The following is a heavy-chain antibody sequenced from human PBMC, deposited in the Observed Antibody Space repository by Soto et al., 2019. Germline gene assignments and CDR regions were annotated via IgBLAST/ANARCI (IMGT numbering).Heavy chain of an antibody. J-gene: IGHJ4*02. CDR1: GYTFTSYY. V-gene: IGHV1-46*01. Sequence: ASVKVSCKASGYTFTSYYMHWVRQAPGQGLEWMGIINPSGGSTSYAQKFQGRVTMTRDTSTSTVYMELSSLRSEDTAVYYCARVRCTFDFWSDYLALFGYWGGGTVETVSS. CDR2: INPSGGST. D-gene: IGHD3-3*01. CDR3: ARVRCTFDFWSDYLALFGY.